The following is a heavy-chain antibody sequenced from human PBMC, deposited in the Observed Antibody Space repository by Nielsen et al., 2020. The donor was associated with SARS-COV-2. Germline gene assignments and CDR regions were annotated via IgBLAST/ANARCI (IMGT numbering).Heavy chain of an antibody. V-gene: IGHV4-59*01. D-gene: IGHD3-10*01. CDR1: GGSISSYY. CDR3: AAMVRGVIDAFDI. CDR2: IYYSGST. Sequence: SETLSLTCTVSGGSISSYYWSWIRQPPGKGLEWIGYIYYSGSTNYNPSLKSRVTISVDTSKNQFSLKLSSVTAADTAVYYCAAMVRGVIDAFDIWGQGTMVTVSS. J-gene: IGHJ3*02.